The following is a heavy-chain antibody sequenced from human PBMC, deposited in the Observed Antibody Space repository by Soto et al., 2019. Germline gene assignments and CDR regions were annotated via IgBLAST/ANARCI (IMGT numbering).Heavy chain of an antibody. Sequence: PGGSLRLSCAAAGFTFSEHYMDWVRQAPGKGLEWVGRIRNKANSYSTDYAASVKGRFTISRDDSTNSLYLQMNSLRTEDTAVYYCAKRGREFLEWLSTWYYFDYWGQGTLVTVSS. CDR1: GFTFSEHY. D-gene: IGHD3-3*01. J-gene: IGHJ4*02. V-gene: IGHV3-72*01. CDR2: IRNKANSYST. CDR3: AKRGREFLEWLSTWYYFDY.